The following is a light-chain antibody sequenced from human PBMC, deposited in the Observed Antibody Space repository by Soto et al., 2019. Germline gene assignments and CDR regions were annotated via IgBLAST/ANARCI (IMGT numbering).Light chain of an antibody. CDR2: EAS. V-gene: IGKV3-11*01. J-gene: IGKJ1*01. CDR1: QSVGSY. Sequence: EIVLTQSPGTLSLSPGERATLSCSASQSVGSYLAWYGQKRGQPPRLIIYEASSRATGIPARFSGSGSGTEFTLTICCLQPEDFGVYYCQQRTNSPPWTFGQGTKVDIK. CDR3: QQRTNSPPWT.